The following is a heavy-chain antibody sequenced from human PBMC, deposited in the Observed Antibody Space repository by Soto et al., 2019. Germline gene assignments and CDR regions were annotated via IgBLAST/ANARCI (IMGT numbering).Heavy chain of an antibody. D-gene: IGHD6-13*01. Sequence: EVQLLESGGGLVQPGGSLRLPCAASGFTFSNYAVTWVRQAPGTGLEWVSTISGSGGSTYYADSVKGRFTISRDNSKNTLYLQMNSLRAEDTAVYYCAKDQGSSWYEIDYWGQGTLVTVSS. CDR3: AKDQGSSWYEIDY. CDR2: ISGSGGST. CDR1: GFTFSNYA. V-gene: IGHV3-23*01. J-gene: IGHJ4*02.